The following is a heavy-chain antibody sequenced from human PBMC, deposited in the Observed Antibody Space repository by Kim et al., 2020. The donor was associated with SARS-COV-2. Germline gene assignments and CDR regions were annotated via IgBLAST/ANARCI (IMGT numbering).Heavy chain of an antibody. V-gene: IGHV3-64*01. J-gene: IGHJ4*02. Sequence: ANSVKGRFTISRDNYKNTLYLQMGSLRAEDMAVYYCARGSSSDSSSVFDYWGQGTLVTVSS. D-gene: IGHD6-6*01. CDR3: ARGSSSDSSSVFDY.